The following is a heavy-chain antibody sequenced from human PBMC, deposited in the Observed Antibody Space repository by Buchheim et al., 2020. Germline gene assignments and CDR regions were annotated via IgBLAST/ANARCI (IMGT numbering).Heavy chain of an antibody. CDR2: INHSGST. V-gene: IGHV4-34*01. Sequence: QVQLQQWGAGLLKPSETLSLTCAVYGGSFSGYYWSWIPQPPGKGLEWIGEINHSGSTNYNPSLTSRVTISVDTSTNQFSLKLSSVTAADTAVYYCARGGRYYYYYYGMDVWGQGTT. J-gene: IGHJ6*02. CDR3: ARGGRYYYYYYGMDV. CDR1: GGSFSGYY.